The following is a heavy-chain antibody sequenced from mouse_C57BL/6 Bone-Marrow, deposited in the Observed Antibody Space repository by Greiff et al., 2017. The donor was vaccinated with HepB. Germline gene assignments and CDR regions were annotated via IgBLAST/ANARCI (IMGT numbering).Heavy chain of an antibody. J-gene: IGHJ3*01. CDR3: AGGYDPAWFAY. D-gene: IGHD2-2*01. CDR1: GYTFTSYW. CDR2: IDPSDSET. V-gene: IGHV1-52*01. Sequence: QVQLQQPGAELVRPGSSVKLSCTASGYTFTSYWMHWVKQRPIQGLEWIGNIDPSDSETNYNQKFKDKATLTVDKSSSTANMQLSSLTSEDSAVYYCAGGYDPAWFAYWGQGTLVTVSA.